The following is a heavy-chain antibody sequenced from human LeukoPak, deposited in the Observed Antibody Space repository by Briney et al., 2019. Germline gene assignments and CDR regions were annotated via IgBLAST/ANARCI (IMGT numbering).Heavy chain of an antibody. CDR2: IYSDGTT. CDR3: ARDRGIVGSGFYYNDY. Sequence: GGSLRLSCAASGLTVSRNYVNWVRQAPGKGLEWVSIIYSDGTTHYADSLKGRFTISRDSSKNTLYLQMNSLRAEDTAVYYCARDRGIVGSGFYYNDYWGQGTLVTVSS. V-gene: IGHV3-53*01. J-gene: IGHJ4*02. D-gene: IGHD3-22*01. CDR1: GLTVSRNY.